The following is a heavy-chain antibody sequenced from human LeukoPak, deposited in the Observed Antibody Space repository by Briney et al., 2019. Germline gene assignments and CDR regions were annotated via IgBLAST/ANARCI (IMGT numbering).Heavy chain of an antibody. J-gene: IGHJ4*02. D-gene: IGHD1-26*01. V-gene: IGHV3-20*04. CDR3: ARDSHSGNYGGGVEY. Sequence: GGSLRLSCATSGFTFDDYGMTWVRQVPGKGLEWVSGLNWNGGRTGYADSVKGRFTISRDNAKNSLYLQMNNLRVEDTALYFCARDSHSGNYGGGVEYWGQGTRGTVSS. CDR2: LNWNGGRT. CDR1: GFTFDDYG.